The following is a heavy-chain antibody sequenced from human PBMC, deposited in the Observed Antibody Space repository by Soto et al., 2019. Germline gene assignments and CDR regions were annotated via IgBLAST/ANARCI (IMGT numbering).Heavy chain of an antibody. J-gene: IGHJ3*02. V-gene: IGHV3-23*01. D-gene: IGHD7-27*01. CDR3: AKVAVQTGDEERGAFDI. CDR2: ISGSGGST. Sequence: GGSLRLSCAASGFTFSSYAMSWVRQAPGKGLEWVSAISGSGGSTYYADSVKGRFTISRDNSKNTLYLQMNSLRAEDTAVYYCAKVAVQTGDEERGAFDIWGQGTMVTVSS. CDR1: GFTFSSYA.